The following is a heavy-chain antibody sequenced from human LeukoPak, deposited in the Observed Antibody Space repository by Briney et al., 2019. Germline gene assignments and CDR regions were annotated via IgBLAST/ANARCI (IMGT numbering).Heavy chain of an antibody. V-gene: IGHV3-30*02. CDR2: IRHDGSNK. Sequence: GGSLRLSCAASGFTFSSYGMHWVRQAPGKGLEWVAFIRHDGSNKYYADSVKGRFTISRDNSKNTLYLQMNSLRAEDTAVYYCAKDDYYDTSGYRDWGQGTLVTVSS. CDR1: GFTFSSYG. D-gene: IGHD3-22*01. CDR3: AKDDYYDTSGYRD. J-gene: IGHJ4*02.